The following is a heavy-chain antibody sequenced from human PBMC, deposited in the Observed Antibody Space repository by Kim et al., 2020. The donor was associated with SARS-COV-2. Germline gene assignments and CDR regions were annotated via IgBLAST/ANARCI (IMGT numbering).Heavy chain of an antibody. Sequence: GGSLRLSCAASGFTFSSYAMSWVRQAPGKGLEWVSTISFTGGSTYSADSVRGRFTISRDNSKSTLYLRMSSLRADDTAVYYCAKGGVVGTAYAGDYWGQGTLVIVSS. D-gene: IGHD2-21*02. V-gene: IGHV3-23*01. CDR1: GFTFSSYA. CDR3: AKGGVVGTAYAGDY. CDR2: ISFTGGST. J-gene: IGHJ4*02.